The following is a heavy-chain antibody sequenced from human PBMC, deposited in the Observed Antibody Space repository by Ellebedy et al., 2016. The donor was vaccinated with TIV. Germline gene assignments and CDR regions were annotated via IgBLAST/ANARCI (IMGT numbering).Heavy chain of an antibody. CDR1: AFIFSSYW. Sequence: PGGSLRLSCGASAFIFSSYWMSWVRQAPGTGLEWVANINQYGSGKNYVDSVKGRFTISRDNARNSVHLQMNSLRAEDTAVYYCARDSSDWPQIDYWGQGTLVTVSS. CDR2: INQYGSGK. CDR3: ARDSSDWPQIDY. V-gene: IGHV3-7*03. J-gene: IGHJ4*02. D-gene: IGHD6-19*01.